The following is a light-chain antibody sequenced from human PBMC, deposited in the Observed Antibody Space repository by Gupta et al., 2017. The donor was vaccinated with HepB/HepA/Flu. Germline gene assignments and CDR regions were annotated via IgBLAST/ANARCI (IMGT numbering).Light chain of an antibody. V-gene: IGKV1-33*01. CDR1: QDISNY. Sequence: DIQMTQSPSSLSASVGDRVTITCQASQDISNYLNWYQQKPGKAPKLLIYDASKLETGVPSRFSGSGSGTDFTFTISSLQPEDVATYYCQQDDNLPLTFGPGTRLEIK. J-gene: IGKJ5*01. CDR2: DAS. CDR3: QQDDNLPLT.